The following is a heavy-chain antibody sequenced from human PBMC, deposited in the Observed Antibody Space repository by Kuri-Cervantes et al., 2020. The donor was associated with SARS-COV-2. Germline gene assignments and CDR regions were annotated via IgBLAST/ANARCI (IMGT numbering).Heavy chain of an antibody. CDR1: GFTFSSYS. CDR2: ISSSSSYI. Sequence: ETLSLTCAASGFTFSSYSMNWVRQAPGKGLEWVSSISSSSSYIYYADSVKGRFTISRDNAKNSLYLQMNSLRAEDTAVYYCASEGYCSSTSCYLTPVGDAFDIWGQGTMVTVSS. D-gene: IGHD2-2*01. V-gene: IGHV3-21*01. J-gene: IGHJ3*02. CDR3: ASEGYCSSTSCYLTPVGDAFDI.